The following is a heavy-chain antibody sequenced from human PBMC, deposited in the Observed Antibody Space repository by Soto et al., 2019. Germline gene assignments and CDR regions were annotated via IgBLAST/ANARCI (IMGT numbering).Heavy chain of an antibody. V-gene: IGHV3-33*01. CDR1: GFTFSSYG. D-gene: IGHD1-26*01. CDR2: IWYDGSNK. CDR3: ARGAVGATEGNYYYYYGMDV. J-gene: IGHJ6*02. Sequence: QVQLVESGGGVVQPGRSLRLSCAASGFTFSSYGMHWVRQAPGKGLEWVAVIWYDGSNKYYADSVKGRFTISRDNSKNTLYLQMNSLRAEDTAVYYCARGAVGATEGNYYYYYGMDVWGQGTTVTVSS.